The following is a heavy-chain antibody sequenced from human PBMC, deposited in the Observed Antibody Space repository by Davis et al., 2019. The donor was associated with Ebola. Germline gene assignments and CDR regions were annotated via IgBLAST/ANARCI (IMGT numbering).Heavy chain of an antibody. CDR3: ARAEWELHYFDY. CDR2: IKSDGSSS. V-gene: IGHV3-74*01. D-gene: IGHD1-26*01. Sequence: PGGSLRLSCAASGFTFSSYWMHWVRQAPGKGLEWVSRIKSDGSSSRYADSVRGRFTISRDNAKNTLSLQMNRLRVEDTAVYFCARAEWELHYFDYWGQGALVTVSS. J-gene: IGHJ4*02. CDR1: GFTFSSYW.